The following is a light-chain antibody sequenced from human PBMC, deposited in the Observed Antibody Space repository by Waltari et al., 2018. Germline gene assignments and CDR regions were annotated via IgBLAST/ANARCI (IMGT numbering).Light chain of an antibody. J-gene: IGKJ1*01. Sequence: DIVMTQSPDSLAVSLGERATINCKSSQSVLYSANNKNYLAWYQHKAGQPPKLLISWASTRESGVPDRFSGGGSGTDFTLTISSLQAEDVAVYYCQQYDASPWTFGQGTKVEIK. CDR1: QSVLYSANNKNY. CDR3: QQYDASPWT. V-gene: IGKV4-1*01. CDR2: WAS.